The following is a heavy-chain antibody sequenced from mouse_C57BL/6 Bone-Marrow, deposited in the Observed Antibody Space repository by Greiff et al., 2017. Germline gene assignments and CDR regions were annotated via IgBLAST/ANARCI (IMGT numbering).Heavy chain of an antibody. D-gene: IGHD1-1*01. V-gene: IGHV1-81*01. CDR2: IYPRSGNT. Sequence: QVQLQQSGAELARPGASVKLSCKASGYTFTSYGISWVKQRTGQGLEWIGVIYPRSGNTYYNEKFKGKATLTADKSSSTAYMELRSLTSEDSAVYFCARRGAYYGSSLDYWGQGTTLTVSS. J-gene: IGHJ2*01. CDR1: GYTFTSYG. CDR3: ARRGAYYGSSLDY.